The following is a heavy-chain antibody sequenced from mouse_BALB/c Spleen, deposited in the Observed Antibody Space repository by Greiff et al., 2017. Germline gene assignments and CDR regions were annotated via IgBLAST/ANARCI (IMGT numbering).Heavy chain of an antibody. Sequence: EVKLVESGGGLVQPGGSLKLSCAASGFTFSSYGMSWVRQTPDKRLELVATINSNGGSTYYPDSVKGRFTISRDNAKNTLYLQMSSLKSEDTAMYYCARDRCYWGQGTTLTVSS. CDR3: ARDRCY. CDR1: GFTFSSYG. J-gene: IGHJ2*01. V-gene: IGHV5-6-3*01. CDR2: INSNGGST.